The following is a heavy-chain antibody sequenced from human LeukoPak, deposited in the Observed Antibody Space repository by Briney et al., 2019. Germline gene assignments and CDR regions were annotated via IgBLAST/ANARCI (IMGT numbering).Heavy chain of an antibody. CDR1: GLTFSSYS. CDR2: ISSSSSYI. D-gene: IGHD3-22*01. CDR3: ARAGVITN. Sequence: PGGSLRLSCAASGLTFSSYSMNWVRQAPGKGLEWVSSISSSSSYIYYADSVKGRFTITRDNAKNSLYLQMNSLRAEDMAVYYCARAGVITNWGQGTLVTVSS. J-gene: IGHJ4*02. V-gene: IGHV3-21*01.